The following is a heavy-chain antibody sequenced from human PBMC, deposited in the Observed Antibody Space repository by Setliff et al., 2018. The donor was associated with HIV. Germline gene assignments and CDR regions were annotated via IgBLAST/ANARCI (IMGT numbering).Heavy chain of an antibody. D-gene: IGHD2-15*01. CDR3: ARGRNFRDIRDSLFDL. Sequence: PSETLSLTCSVSGGSILINGFYWSWIRQHSGKGLEWIGYIYYSGSTYYNPSLESRLIMSVDPSKNQFSPKLNSVTAADTAVYYCARGRNFRDIRDSLFDLWGQGTLVTVSS. J-gene: IGHJ4*02. CDR1: GGSILINGFY. CDR2: IYYSGST. V-gene: IGHV4-31*02.